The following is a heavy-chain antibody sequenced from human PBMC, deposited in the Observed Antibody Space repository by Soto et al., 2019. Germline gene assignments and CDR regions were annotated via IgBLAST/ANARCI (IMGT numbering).Heavy chain of an antibody. V-gene: IGHV4-30-2*01. J-gene: IGHJ5*02. CDR1: GGSISSGGYS. Sequence: QLQLQESGSGLVKPSQTLSLTCAVSGGSISSGGYSWSWIRQPPGKGLEWIGYIYHSGSTYYNPSLKSRFTVSVDRPNNQFSPKLSSVTAAHTAVYYCASDGLSSGYRAGWFAPWGQGTLVTVSS. CDR3: ASDGLSSGYRAGWFAP. CDR2: IYHSGST. D-gene: IGHD3-22*01.